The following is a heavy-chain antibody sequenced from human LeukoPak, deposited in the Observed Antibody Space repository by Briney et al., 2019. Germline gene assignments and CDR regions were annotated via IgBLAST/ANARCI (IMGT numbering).Heavy chain of an antibody. J-gene: IGHJ5*02. CDR2: INPNSGGT. CDR3: ASLWFGHDNWFDP. CDR1: GYTFTAYY. Sequence: ASVKVSCKASGYTFTAYYMHWVRQAPGQGLEWMGWINPNSGGTNYAQKFQGRVTMTRDTSTSTAYMELSRLRSDDTAVYYCASLWFGHDNWFDPWGQGTLVTVSS. V-gene: IGHV1-2*02. D-gene: IGHD3-10*01.